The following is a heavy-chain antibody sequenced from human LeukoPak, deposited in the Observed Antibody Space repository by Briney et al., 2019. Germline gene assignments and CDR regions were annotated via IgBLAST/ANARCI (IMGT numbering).Heavy chain of an antibody. V-gene: IGHV3-48*01. Sequence: PGGSLRLSCAASGFTFSSFGMNWVRQAPGKGLEWVSYISSSRSTIYYADSVNGRFIISRDNAKNSLYLQMNSLRAEDTAVYYCAREDFGEHLWFGPWGQGTLVTVSS. D-gene: IGHD3-10*01. J-gene: IGHJ5*02. CDR2: ISSSRSTI. CDR1: GFTFSSFG. CDR3: AREDFGEHLWFGP.